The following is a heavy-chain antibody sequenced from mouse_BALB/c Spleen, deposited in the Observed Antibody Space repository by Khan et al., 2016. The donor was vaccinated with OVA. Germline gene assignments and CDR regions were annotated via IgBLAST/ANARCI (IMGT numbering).Heavy chain of an antibody. J-gene: IGHJ2*01. Sequence: VQLQQPGAELVRPGASVKLSCKASGYTFTNYWINWVKQRPGQGLEWIGNIYPSDSYTNYNQKFKDKATLTVDKSSSTAYMQLSSPTSEDSAVYYCIREDFDYWGQGTTLTVAS. CDR1: GYTFTNYW. V-gene: IGHV1-69*02. CDR3: IREDFDY. CDR2: IYPSDSYT.